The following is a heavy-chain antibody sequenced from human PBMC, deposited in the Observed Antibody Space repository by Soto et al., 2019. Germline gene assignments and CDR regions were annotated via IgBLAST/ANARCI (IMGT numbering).Heavy chain of an antibody. J-gene: IGHJ4*02. CDR3: ARGGWELPFDY. V-gene: IGHV3-48*04. CDR2: ISSSSSTI. D-gene: IGHD1-26*01. Sequence: GGSLRLSCAASGFTFSSYSMNWVRQAPGKGLEWVSYISSSSSTIYYADSVKGRFTISRDNAKNSLYLQMNSLRAEDPAVYYCARGGWELPFDYWGQGTLVTVSS. CDR1: GFTFSSYS.